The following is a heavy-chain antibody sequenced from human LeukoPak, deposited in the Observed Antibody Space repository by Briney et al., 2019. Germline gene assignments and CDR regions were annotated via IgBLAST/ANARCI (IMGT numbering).Heavy chain of an antibody. D-gene: IGHD6-19*01. Sequence: GGSLRLSCAASGFTFSRYSMNWVHPAPPKGLEWVSSIRSNSSYTFYAGSVRCRFTISRHNAKNSMYLQRNSLRAEDTAVYCCAPYSSGWYDGYWGQGTLVTVSS. CDR3: APYSSGWYDGY. V-gene: IGHV3-21*01. J-gene: IGHJ4*02. CDR2: IRSNSSYT. CDR1: GFTFSRYS.